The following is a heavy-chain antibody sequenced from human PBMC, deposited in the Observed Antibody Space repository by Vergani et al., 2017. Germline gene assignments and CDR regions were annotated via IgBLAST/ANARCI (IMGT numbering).Heavy chain of an antibody. V-gene: IGHV3-23*01. CDR3: AKQYFVSGNYLFDY. D-gene: IGHD3-10*01. CDR2: ISGSGVSA. Sequence: VQLQESGPGLVKPSQTLSLTCSVSGDSISSGVYYWNWIRQHPGKGLEWVSGISGSGVSAYYTDSVKGRFTISRDNSKNMLFLQMNNLRTEDTAIYYCAKQYFVSGNYLFDYWGQGTLVTVSS. J-gene: IGHJ4*02. CDR1: GDSISSGVYY.